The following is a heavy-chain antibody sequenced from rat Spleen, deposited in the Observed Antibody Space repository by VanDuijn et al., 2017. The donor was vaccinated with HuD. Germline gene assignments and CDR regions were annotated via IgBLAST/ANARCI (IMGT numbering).Heavy chain of an antibody. J-gene: IGHJ2*01. Sequence: EVQLVESGGGLVQPGRSLKFSCAASGFTFSDYNMAWVRQVPKKGLEWVATITYDGSATYYRDSVKGRFTISRDNAESTLYLQMNSLKSEDTATYYWARRSYNNYYFDYWGQGVMVTVSS. D-gene: IGHD1-10*01. CDR2: ITYDGSAT. CDR3: ARRSYNNYYFDY. V-gene: IGHV5-7*01. CDR1: GFTFSDYN.